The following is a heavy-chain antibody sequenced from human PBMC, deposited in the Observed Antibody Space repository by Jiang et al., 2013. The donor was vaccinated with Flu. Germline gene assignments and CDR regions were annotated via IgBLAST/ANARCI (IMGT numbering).Heavy chain of an antibody. D-gene: IGHD6-13*01. CDR1: GYSFTNYW. CDR2: IYPGDSDT. V-gene: IGHV5-51*01. CDR3: ARHRRADSSSREIDY. Sequence: SCKGSGYSFTNYWIGWVRQMPGKGLESLGIIYPGDSDTKYQPVLPRPGHHLSRQVPQHRYLQWSSLKASDTAMYYCARHRRADSSSREIDYWGQGTLVTVSS. J-gene: IGHJ4*02.